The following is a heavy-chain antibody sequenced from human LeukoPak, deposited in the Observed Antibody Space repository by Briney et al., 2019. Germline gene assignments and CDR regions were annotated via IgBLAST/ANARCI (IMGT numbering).Heavy chain of an antibody. Sequence: SVKVSCKASGGTFSRYAISWVRQAPGQGLEWMGRIIPIFGTANYAQKFQGRVTITTDESTSTAYMELSSLRSEDTAVYYCARSYSHYYGSGSYYNYAFDIWGQGTMVTVSS. D-gene: IGHD3-10*01. CDR2: IIPIFGTA. CDR3: ARSYSHYYGSGSYYNYAFDI. J-gene: IGHJ3*02. CDR1: GGTFSRYA. V-gene: IGHV1-69*05.